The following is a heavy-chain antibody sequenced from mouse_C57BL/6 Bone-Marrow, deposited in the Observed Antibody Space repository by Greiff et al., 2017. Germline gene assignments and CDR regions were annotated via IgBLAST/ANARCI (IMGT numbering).Heavy chain of an antibody. CDR3: TRREWLLFDY. CDR2: IDPETGGT. Sequence: QVQLQQSGAELVRPGASVTLSCKASGYTFTDYEMPWVKQTPVHGLEWIGAIDPETGGTAYNQKFKGKAILTADKSSSTAYMELRSLTSEDSAVYYCTRREWLLFDYWGQGTTLTVAS. D-gene: IGHD2-3*01. J-gene: IGHJ2*01. CDR1: GYTFTDYE. V-gene: IGHV1-15*01.